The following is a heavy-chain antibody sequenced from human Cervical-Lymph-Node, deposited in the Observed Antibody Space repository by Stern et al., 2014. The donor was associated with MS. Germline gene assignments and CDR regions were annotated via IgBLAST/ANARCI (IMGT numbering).Heavy chain of an antibody. V-gene: IGHV3-23*01. CDR1: GFTFSSYA. Sequence: VQSGGSLRISCTASGFTFSSYALTWVRQAPGKGLEWVSAISGSGGSTYYADSVKGRFTISRDNSKNTLYLQMNSLRAEDTAVYYCGPWFGDSPLDYWGQGTLVTVSS. D-gene: IGHD3-10*01. CDR2: ISGSGGST. CDR3: GPWFGDSPLDY. J-gene: IGHJ4*02.